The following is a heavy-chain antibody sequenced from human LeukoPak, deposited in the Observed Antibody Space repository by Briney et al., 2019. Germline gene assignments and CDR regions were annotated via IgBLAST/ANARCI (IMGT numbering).Heavy chain of an antibody. CDR3: AKNGRSGFSFDP. D-gene: IGHD3-3*01. J-gene: IGHJ5*02. V-gene: IGHV4-39*07. CDR1: GGSISSSSYY. Sequence: PSETLSLTCTVSGGSISSSSYYWGWIRQPPGKGLEWIGEGGNSGGTKFNPSLKSRVTISADTSKNQFSLKLSSVTAADTAVYYCAKNGRSGFSFDPWGQGTLVTVSS. CDR2: GGNSGGT.